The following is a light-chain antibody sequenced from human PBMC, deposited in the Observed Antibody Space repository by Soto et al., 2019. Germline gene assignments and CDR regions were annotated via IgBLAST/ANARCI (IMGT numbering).Light chain of an antibody. CDR1: QSVSSY. CDR3: QQYNDWPPT. CDR2: DAS. J-gene: IGKJ1*01. V-gene: IGKV3-11*01. Sequence: EIVLTQSPATLSLSPGERATLSGRASQSVSSYLAWYQQRPGQAPRLLIYDASKRATGIPAKFSGSGSGTDFTLTISTLEPEDFAVYYCQQYNDWPPTFGQGTKVDIK.